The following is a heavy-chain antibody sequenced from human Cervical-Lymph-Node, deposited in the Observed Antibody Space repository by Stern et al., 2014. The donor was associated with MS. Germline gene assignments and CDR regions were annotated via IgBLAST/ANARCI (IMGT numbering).Heavy chain of an antibody. D-gene: IGHD4-11*01. CDR2: ISYDGSNK. Sequence: QLVESGGGVVQPGRSLRLSCAASGFTFSSYGMHWVRQAPGKGLEWVAVISYDGSNKYYADSVKGRFTISRDNSKNTLYLQMNSLRAEDTAVYYCAKNDHDYSNHPFDYWGQGTLVTVSS. CDR3: AKNDHDYSNHPFDY. CDR1: GFTFSSYG. J-gene: IGHJ4*02. V-gene: IGHV3-30*18.